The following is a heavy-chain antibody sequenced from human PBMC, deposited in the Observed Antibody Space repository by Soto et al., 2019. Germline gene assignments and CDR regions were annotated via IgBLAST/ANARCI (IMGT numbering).Heavy chain of an antibody. J-gene: IGHJ4*02. V-gene: IGHV4-61*01. CDR2: IYYSGST. D-gene: IGHD6-6*01. CDR3: AREGVPPYSSSIGFDY. Sequence: SETLSLTCTVSGGSVSSGSYYWSWIRQPPGKGLEWIGYIYYSGSTNYNPSLKSRVTISVDTSKNQFSLKLSSVTAADTAVYYCAREGVPPYSSSIGFDYWGQGTLVTVS. CDR1: GGSVSSGSYY.